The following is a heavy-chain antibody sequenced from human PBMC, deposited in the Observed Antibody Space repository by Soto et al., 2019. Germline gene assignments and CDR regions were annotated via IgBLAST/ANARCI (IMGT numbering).Heavy chain of an antibody. Sequence: QVQLVESGGGVVQPGRSLRLSCAASGFTFSSYGMHWVRQAPGKGLEWVAVISYDGSNKYYADSVKGRFTISRDNSKNPLYLQMNSLRAEDTAVYYCARDRHYDFWSGYSGPQYYYYYGMDVWGQGTTVTVSS. D-gene: IGHD3-3*01. J-gene: IGHJ6*02. CDR2: ISYDGSNK. V-gene: IGHV3-30*03. CDR1: GFTFSSYG. CDR3: ARDRHYDFWSGYSGPQYYYYYGMDV.